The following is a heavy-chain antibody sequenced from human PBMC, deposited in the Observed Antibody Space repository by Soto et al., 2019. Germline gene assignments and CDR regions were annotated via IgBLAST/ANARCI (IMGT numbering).Heavy chain of an antibody. V-gene: IGHV3-23*01. CDR3: TTRVVVTTIFDS. J-gene: IGHJ4*02. CDR2: ISDSGGSP. CDR1: GFTFANYA. Sequence: GGSLRLSCAASGFTFANYAMSWVRQAPRKGLEWVSAISDSGGSPYYADSVKGRFTISRDNSKNTLYLQMTSLRAEDTAVYFCTTRVVVTTIFDSWGKGTLVTVSS. D-gene: IGHD2-21*02.